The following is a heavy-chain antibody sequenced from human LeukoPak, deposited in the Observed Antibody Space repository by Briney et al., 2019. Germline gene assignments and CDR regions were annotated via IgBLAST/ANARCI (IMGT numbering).Heavy chain of an antibody. J-gene: IGHJ3*02. Sequence: SETLSLTCTVSGGSISSSSYHWGWIRQPPGQGLEWIGSIYYSGSTYYNPSLKSRVTISVDPSKNQFSLKLSFVTAADTAVYYCARHVEMAYNRFPLGAFDIWGQGTMVTISS. CDR2: IYYSGST. CDR1: GGSISSSSYH. D-gene: IGHD5-24*01. V-gene: IGHV4-39*01. CDR3: ARHVEMAYNRFPLGAFDI.